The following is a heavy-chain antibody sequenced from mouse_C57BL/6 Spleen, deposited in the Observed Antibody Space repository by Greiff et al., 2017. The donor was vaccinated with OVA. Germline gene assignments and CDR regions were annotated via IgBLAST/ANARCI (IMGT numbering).Heavy chain of an antibody. V-gene: IGHV5-17*01. Sequence: EVNLVESGGGLVKPGGSLKLSCAASGFTFSDYGMHWVRQAPEKGLEWVAYISSGSSTIYYADTVKGRFTISRDNAKNTLFLQMTSLRSEDTAMYYCARGPGYYAMDYWGQGTSVTVSS. CDR3: ARGPGYYAMDY. CDR1: GFTFSDYG. CDR2: ISSGSSTI. J-gene: IGHJ4*01.